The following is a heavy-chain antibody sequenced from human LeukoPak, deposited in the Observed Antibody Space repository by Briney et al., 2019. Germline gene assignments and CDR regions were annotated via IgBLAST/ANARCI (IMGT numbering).Heavy chain of an antibody. J-gene: IGHJ4*02. CDR3: AKAKGIVGAIADY. CDR2: ISDSGGST. D-gene: IGHD1-26*01. CDR1: GFTFSSYA. V-gene: IGHV3-23*01. Sequence: PGGSLRLSCAASGFTFSSYAMSWVRQAPGKGLEWVSAISDSGGSTYYADSVKGRFTISRDNSKNTLYLQMNSLRAEDTAVYYCAKAKGIVGAIADYWGQGTLVTVSS.